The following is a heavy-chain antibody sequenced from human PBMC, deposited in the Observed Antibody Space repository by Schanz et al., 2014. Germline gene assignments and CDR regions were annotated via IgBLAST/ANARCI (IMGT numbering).Heavy chain of an antibody. CDR3: AKDHAGSDILTALDN. J-gene: IGHJ4*02. V-gene: IGHV3-23*01. Sequence: EVQLLESGGGLVQPGGSLRLSCAASGFSFSIFAMTWVRQAPGKGLEWVSGISGSGGSTYDADSVKGRFTISRDNSKNTLYLQMSSLRAEDTAVYYCAKDHAGSDILTALDNWGQGTLVTVSS. CDR2: ISGSGGST. CDR1: GFSFSIFA. D-gene: IGHD3-9*01.